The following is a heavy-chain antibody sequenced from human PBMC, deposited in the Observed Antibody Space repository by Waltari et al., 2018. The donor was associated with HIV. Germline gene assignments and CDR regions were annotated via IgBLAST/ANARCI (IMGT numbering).Heavy chain of an antibody. CDR3: ARGPGYYFDS. J-gene: IGHJ4*02. CDR2: IYYSENT. CDR1: GGSVSSSVYY. V-gene: IGHV4-39*02. D-gene: IGHD3-10*01. Sequence: QLQLQESGPGLVKPSETLSLTCTVSGGSVSSSVYYWGWIRQPPGNGLEWIGNIYYSENTYYSPSLKSRVTISVDTSKNHFSLRVTSVTAADTAVYYCARGPGYYFDSWGQGTLVTVSS.